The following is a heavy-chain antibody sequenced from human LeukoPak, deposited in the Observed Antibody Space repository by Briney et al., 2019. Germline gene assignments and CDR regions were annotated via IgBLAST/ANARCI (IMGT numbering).Heavy chain of an antibody. CDR1: GFTFSNYA. Sequence: PGESLRLSCAASGFTFSNYAMHWVRQAPGTGLEWVAFISYDGRNKYYADSVKGRFTISKDNSRNALYLQMNNLRPEDTAVYYCARDVRASTGGDYLDYWGQGTLVTVSS. V-gene: IGHV3-30*04. D-gene: IGHD2-8*02. CDR3: ARDVRASTGGDYLDY. J-gene: IGHJ4*02. CDR2: ISYDGRNK.